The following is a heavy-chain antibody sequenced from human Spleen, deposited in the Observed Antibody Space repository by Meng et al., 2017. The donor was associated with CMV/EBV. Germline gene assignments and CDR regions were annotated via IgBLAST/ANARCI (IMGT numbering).Heavy chain of an antibody. CDR3: AREVYDFWSGYSRPHGMDV. V-gene: IGHV3-11*01. Sequence: GESLKISCAASGFTFSDYYMNWIRQAPGKGLEWLSYISSRGDSIYYADSVKGRFTISRDNAKNSLYLQMTSLRADDTAVYYCAREVYDFWSGYSRPHGMDVWGQGTTVTVSS. CDR1: GFTFSDYY. J-gene: IGHJ6*02. D-gene: IGHD3-3*01. CDR2: ISSRGDSI.